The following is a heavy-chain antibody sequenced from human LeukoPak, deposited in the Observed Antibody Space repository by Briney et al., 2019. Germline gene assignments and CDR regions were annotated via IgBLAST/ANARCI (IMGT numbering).Heavy chain of an antibody. J-gene: IGHJ2*01. V-gene: IGHV4-39*01. D-gene: IGHD3-9*01. CDR2: VYYSGDT. CDR1: GGSINSRSDY. Sequence: SETLSLTCTVSGGSINSRSDYWGWIRQPPGKGLEWIGNVYYSGDTYYNTSLQSRVTISVDTSKSQFSLTLNSVTAADTAVYFCSRCPYDLLTGFSKWFFDLWGRGALVTVSS. CDR3: SRCPYDLLTGFSKWFFDL.